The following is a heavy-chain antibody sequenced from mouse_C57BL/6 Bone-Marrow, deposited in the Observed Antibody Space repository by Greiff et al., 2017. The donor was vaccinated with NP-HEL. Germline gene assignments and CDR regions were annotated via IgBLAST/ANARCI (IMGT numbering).Heavy chain of an antibody. J-gene: IGHJ1*03. V-gene: IGHV6-6*01. D-gene: IGHD1-1*02. Sequence: EVMLVESGGGLVQPGGSMKLSCAASRFKYRDNKMEWVRQSPEKGLEWVAEIRNNANNHATYYAESVKGRFTISRDDSKSSVYLQMNSLRAEDTVIYYCTYYGRSVVFDVWGTGTTVTVSS. CDR2: IRNNANNHAT. CDR3: TYYGRSVVFDV. CDR1: RFKYRDNK.